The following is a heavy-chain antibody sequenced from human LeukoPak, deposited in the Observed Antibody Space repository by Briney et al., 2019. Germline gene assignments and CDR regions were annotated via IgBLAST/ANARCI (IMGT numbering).Heavy chain of an antibody. Sequence: GASVKVSCKASVYTFTGYYMHWVRQAPGQGLEWMGWINPNSGGTNYAQKFQGRVTMTRDTSISTAYMELSRLRSDDTAVYYCARGIVGATTSEDYWGQGTLVTVSS. CDR1: VYTFTGYY. CDR3: ARGIVGATTSEDY. D-gene: IGHD1-26*01. J-gene: IGHJ4*02. V-gene: IGHV1-2*02. CDR2: INPNSGGT.